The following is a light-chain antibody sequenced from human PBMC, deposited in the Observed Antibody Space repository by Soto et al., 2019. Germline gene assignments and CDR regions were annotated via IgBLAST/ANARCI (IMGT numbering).Light chain of an antibody. Sequence: DIQITQSPPSLFPYSLDIVSITCRASQSIRSYLNWYQQKPGKAPKLLIYDASNLQSGVPSRFSGSGSGTDFTLTISSLEPEDFATYYCQQSYSTPLTFGRGTKVDIK. CDR3: QQSYSTPLT. J-gene: IGKJ4*01. CDR2: DAS. V-gene: IGKV1-39*01. CDR1: QSIRSY.